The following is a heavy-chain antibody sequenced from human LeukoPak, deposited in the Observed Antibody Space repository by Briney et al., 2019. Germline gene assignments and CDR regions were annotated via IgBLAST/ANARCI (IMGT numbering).Heavy chain of an antibody. CDR1: GFTFSSYG. D-gene: IGHD3-10*01. CDR3: ARHLHYYGSVNYYYYFYAMDV. CDR2: IWYDGSNK. Sequence: GTSLRLSCAASGFTFSSYGMHWVRQAPGKGLEWVAVIWYDGSNKYYADSVKGRFTISRDNSKNTLYLQMNSLRADDTAVYYCARHLHYYGSVNYYYYFYAMDVWGQGTTVTVSS. J-gene: IGHJ6*02. V-gene: IGHV3-33*01.